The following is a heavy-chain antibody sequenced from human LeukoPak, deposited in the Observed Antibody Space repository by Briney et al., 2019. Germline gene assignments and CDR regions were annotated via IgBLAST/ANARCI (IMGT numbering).Heavy chain of an antibody. V-gene: IGHV4-4*07. J-gene: IGHJ3*02. CDR1: GGSISSYY. CDR2: IYTSGST. CDR3: ARESFRAWGIGYDFWSGYYDAFDI. D-gene: IGHD3-3*01. Sequence: SETLSLTCTVSGGSISSYYWSWIRQPAGKGLEWIGRIYTSGSTNYNPPLKSRVTMSVDTSKNQFSLKLSSVTAADTAVYYCARESFRAWGIGYDFWSGYYDAFDIWGQGTMVTVSS.